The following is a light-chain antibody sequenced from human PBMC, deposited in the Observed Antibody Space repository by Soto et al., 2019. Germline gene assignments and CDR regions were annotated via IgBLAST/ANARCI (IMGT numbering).Light chain of an antibody. V-gene: IGKV3-11*01. CDR2: GTS. CDR1: QSVNGY. Sequence: EILLTQSPATLSLSPGERATLSCRASQSVNGYLAWYQQKPGLAPRLLIYGTSNRATAIPARFSGSGFGTDFTLTISSLEPEDFAVYYCQQRSNWPVTFGQGTRLEIK. CDR3: QQRSNWPVT. J-gene: IGKJ5*01.